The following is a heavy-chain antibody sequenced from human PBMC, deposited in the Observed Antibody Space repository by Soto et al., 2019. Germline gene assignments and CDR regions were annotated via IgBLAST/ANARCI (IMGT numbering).Heavy chain of an antibody. CDR1: GESFSDFA. CDR2: IIPMSGTP. V-gene: IGHV1-69*19. D-gene: IGHD3-10*01. Sequence: QVQLVQSGAEVRKPGSSVKVSYKSSGESFSDFAISWVRQAPGKGLEWMGGIIPMSGTPNYAQRFQGRVLITADVSAKTAYIDLTNLRYEDTAVYYCAITPGGSHHALSLMDVWGQGTTVTVSS. J-gene: IGHJ6*02. CDR3: AITPGGSHHALSLMDV.